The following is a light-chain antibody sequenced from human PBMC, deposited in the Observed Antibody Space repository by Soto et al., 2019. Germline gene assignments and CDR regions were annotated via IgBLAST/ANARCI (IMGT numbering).Light chain of an antibody. V-gene: IGLV2-14*01. CDR3: ISYTTSSTHWV. Sequence: QSALTQPASVSGSPGQSITISCTGTSSDVGGYNYVSWYQQHPGKAPKLMIYEVSNRPSGVSHRFSGSKSGNTASLTISGLQDEDEADYYCISYTTSSTHWVFGGGTKLTVL. CDR2: EVS. CDR1: SSDVGGYNY. J-gene: IGLJ3*02.